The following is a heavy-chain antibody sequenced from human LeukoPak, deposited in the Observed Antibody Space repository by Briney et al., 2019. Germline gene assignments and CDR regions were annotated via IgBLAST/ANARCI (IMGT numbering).Heavy chain of an antibody. CDR1: GFTFDDYA. CDR3: ATEGYCSSTGCYRGAFDI. D-gene: IGHD2-2*02. Sequence: GGSLRLSCAASGFTFDDYAMHWVRRAPGKGLEWVSGISGSGGSTDSADSVKGRITISRDNSKNTLYLQMNSLRAEDTAVYYCATEGYCSSTGCYRGAFDIWGQGTMVTVSS. V-gene: IGHV3-23*01. CDR2: ISGSGGST. J-gene: IGHJ3*02.